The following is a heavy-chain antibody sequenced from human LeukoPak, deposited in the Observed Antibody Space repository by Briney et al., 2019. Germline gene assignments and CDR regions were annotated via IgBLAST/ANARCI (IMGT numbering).Heavy chain of an antibody. CDR1: GYSITSSSW. J-gene: IGHJ4*02. CDR2: IYHSGTT. CDR3: ARKENVYYYFDY. V-gene: IGHV4-28*01. D-gene: IGHD3-10*01. Sequence: SDTLSLTCAASGYSITSSSWWGWIRQPPGKGLEWIGHIYHSGTTYYNPSLQSRVTMSVDTSKNQFSLKLSSVTAVDTAVYYCARKENVYYYFDYWGQGTLVTVSS.